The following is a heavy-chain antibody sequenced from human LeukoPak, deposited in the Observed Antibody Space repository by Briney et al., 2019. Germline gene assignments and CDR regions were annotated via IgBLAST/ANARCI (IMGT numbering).Heavy chain of an antibody. D-gene: IGHD3-10*01. CDR2: INYGGTT. J-gene: IGHJ4*02. V-gene: IGHV4-39*01. CDR3: ARYVVFGSGKYYFDY. Sequence: FETLCRTCTVSGGSISSSNYYWSWIRQPPGKELEWIASINYGGTTYYNPSLKSRVTISVDTSKNQFSLRLSSVTAADTAVYFCARYVVFGSGKYYFDYWGQGSLVTVSS. CDR1: GGSISSSNYY.